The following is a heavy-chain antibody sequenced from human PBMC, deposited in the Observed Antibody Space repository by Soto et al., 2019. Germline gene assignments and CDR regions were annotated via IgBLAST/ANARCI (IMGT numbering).Heavy chain of an antibody. CDR2: IYSGGST. CDR3: ARDVRFYDAFDI. CDR1: GFTVSSNY. D-gene: IGHD3-3*01. Sequence: EVQLVESGGGLVQPGGSLRLSCAASGFTVSSNYMSWVRQAPGKGLEWVSVIYSGGSTYYADSVKGRFTISRDNSKNTLYLQMNSLRDEDTAVYYCARDVRFYDAFDIWGQGTMVTVSS. J-gene: IGHJ3*02. V-gene: IGHV3-66*01.